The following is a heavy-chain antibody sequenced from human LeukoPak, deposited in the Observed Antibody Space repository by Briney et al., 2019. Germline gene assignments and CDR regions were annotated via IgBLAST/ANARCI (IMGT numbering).Heavy chain of an antibody. V-gene: IGHV3-23*01. Sequence: GGSLRLSCAASGFTFSSYWMSWVRQAPGKGLEWVSAISGSGGSTYYADSVKGRFTISRDNSKNTLYLQMNSLRAEDTAVYYCAKDDSRLRYFDWLLSEVTFDYWGQGTLVTVSS. D-gene: IGHD3-9*01. CDR1: GFTFSSYW. J-gene: IGHJ4*02. CDR3: AKDDSRLRYFDWLLSEVTFDY. CDR2: ISGSGGST.